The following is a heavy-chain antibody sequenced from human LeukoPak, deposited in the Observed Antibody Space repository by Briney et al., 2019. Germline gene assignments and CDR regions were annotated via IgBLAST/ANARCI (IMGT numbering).Heavy chain of an antibody. Sequence: GGSLRLSCVASGFTFRDYWMTWVRQAPGKGLEWVANIKEDGSQINHVDSVKGRFTISRDNAKNSLYLQMNSLRVEDTAVYYCAKHKIAWRTFDCWGQGALVTVSS. CDR2: IKEDGSQI. CDR3: AKHKIAWRTFDC. J-gene: IGHJ4*02. D-gene: IGHD1/OR15-1a*01. CDR1: GFTFRDYW. V-gene: IGHV3-7*01.